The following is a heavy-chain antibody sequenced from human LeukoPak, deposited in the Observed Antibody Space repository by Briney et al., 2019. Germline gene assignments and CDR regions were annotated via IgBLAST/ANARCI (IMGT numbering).Heavy chain of an antibody. CDR1: GFTFSSHA. J-gene: IGHJ4*02. V-gene: IGHV3-30*18. CDR3: AKRADSAWYYLDY. D-gene: IGHD6-19*01. Sequence: PGRSLRLSCAASGFTFSSHAMHWLRQAPGKGLEWVAVIFYDGSDKYNADSVKGRFTISRDNSKNTLYLQMNSLRAEDTAVYYCAKRADSAWYYLDYWGQGTLVTVSS. CDR2: IFYDGSDK.